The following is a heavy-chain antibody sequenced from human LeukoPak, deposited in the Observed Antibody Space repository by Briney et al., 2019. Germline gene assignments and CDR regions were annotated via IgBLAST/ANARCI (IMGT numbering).Heavy chain of an antibody. CDR3: AKSVVATGRNYFDY. CDR1: GFTFSSYA. D-gene: IGHD5-12*01. Sequence: GGSLRLSCAASGFTFSSYAMSWVRQAPGKGPERVSAISGSGGSTYYADSVKGRFTISRDNSKNTLYLQMNSLRAEDTAVYYCAKSVVATGRNYFDYWGQGALVTVSS. J-gene: IGHJ4*02. V-gene: IGHV3-23*01. CDR2: ISGSGGST.